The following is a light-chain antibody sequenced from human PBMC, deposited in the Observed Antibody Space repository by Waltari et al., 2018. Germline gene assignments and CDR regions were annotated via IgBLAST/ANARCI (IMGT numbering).Light chain of an antibody. J-gene: IGKJ1*01. Sequence: DIQMTQSPLSLSASVGDRVTVTCRASQSVSTHLNWYQHKPGKAPELLVYSASSLQSGVPSRFGGSGSGTDFTLTISRLQPEDFATYYCQQSYSTPQTFGQGTKVEIK. CDR1: QSVSTH. CDR3: QQSYSTPQT. V-gene: IGKV1-39*01. CDR2: SAS.